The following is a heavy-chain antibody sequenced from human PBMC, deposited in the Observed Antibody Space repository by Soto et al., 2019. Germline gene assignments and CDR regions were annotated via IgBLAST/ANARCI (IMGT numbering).Heavy chain of an antibody. Sequence: PGEFLRLSCAVSGFICSSYDMSWVRQAPGKGLEWVSTILVGGSTHYEDSVKGRFTISRDTSKNTVYLQMNSLTAGDTAVYYCAKATATGGGAFEIYGQGTMVTVSS. J-gene: IGHJ3*02. D-gene: IGHD2-8*02. CDR2: ILVGGST. CDR3: AKATATGGGAFEI. CDR1: GFICSSYD. V-gene: IGHV3-23*01.